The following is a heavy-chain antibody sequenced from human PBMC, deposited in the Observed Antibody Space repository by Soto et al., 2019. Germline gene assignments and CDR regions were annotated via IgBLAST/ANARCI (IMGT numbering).Heavy chain of an antibody. J-gene: IGHJ6*02. CDR3: ARGTMLRGPGYYYAMDI. CDR1: GDSISRNGHF. D-gene: IGHD3-10*01. Sequence: SETLSLTCTVSGDSISRNGHFWTWIRQHPGKGLEWIGYIYYSGTSYYNPSLKSRVIISVDTSKNQFSLNLTAVTAADTAVYYCARGTMLRGPGYYYAMDIWGQGTTVTVSS. CDR2: IYYSGTS. V-gene: IGHV4-31*03.